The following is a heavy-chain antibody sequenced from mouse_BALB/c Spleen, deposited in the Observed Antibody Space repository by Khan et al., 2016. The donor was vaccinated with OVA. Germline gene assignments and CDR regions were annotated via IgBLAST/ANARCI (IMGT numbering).Heavy chain of an antibody. V-gene: IGHV1-9*01. CDR1: GYTFSMYW. CDR3: ARGGYNPAMDY. D-gene: IGHD3-1*01. Sequence: QMQLEESGAELMKPGASVTISCKATGYTFSMYWIEWVKQRPGHGLEWIGDILPGSGNTNNNEKFKGKATFTADTSSNTAYMELSSLTSEDSAVYYCARGGYNPAMDYWGQGTSVTVSS. CDR2: ILPGSGNT. J-gene: IGHJ4*01.